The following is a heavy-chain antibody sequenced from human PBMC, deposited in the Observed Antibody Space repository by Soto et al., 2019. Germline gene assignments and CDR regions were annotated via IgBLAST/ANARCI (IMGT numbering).Heavy chain of an antibody. J-gene: IGHJ6*02. CDR2: IDPSDSYT. CDR3: ARRQHYDFWSGYPFYYYYGMDV. CDR1: GYSFTSYW. V-gene: IGHV5-10-1*01. D-gene: IGHD3-3*01. Sequence: RGESLKISCKGSGYSFTSYWISWVRQMPGKGLEWMGRIDPSDSYTNYSPSFQGHVTISADKSISTAYLQWSSLKASDTAMYYCARRQHYDFWSGYPFYYYYGMDVWGQGTTVTVSS.